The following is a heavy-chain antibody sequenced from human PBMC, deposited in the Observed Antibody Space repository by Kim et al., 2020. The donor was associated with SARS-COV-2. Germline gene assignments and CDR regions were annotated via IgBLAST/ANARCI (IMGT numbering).Heavy chain of an antibody. Sequence: GESLKISCKGSGYSFTSYWIGWVRQMPGKGLEWMGIIYPGDSDTRDSPSFQGQVTISADKPNSTAYLQWSSLKASDTAMYYCARQALNYYDSSGSIDYWGQGTLVTVSS. J-gene: IGHJ4*02. V-gene: IGHV5-51*01. CDR2: IYPGDSDT. D-gene: IGHD3-22*01. CDR1: GYSFTSYW. CDR3: ARQALNYYDSSGSIDY.